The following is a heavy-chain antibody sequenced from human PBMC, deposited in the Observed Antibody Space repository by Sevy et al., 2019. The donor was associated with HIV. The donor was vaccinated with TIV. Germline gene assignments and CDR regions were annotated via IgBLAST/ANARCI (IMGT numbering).Heavy chain of an antibody. CDR1: TFSVTDNY. D-gene: IGHD3-22*01. Sequence: GGSLRLSFAASTFSVTDNYMSWVRQAPGKGLEGFSTIYSGGSTFYADSGKGRFTISRDNSKNTLYLQMNSLRAEDTAVYYCARDRYYDASGYYYYYYGLDVWGQGTTVTVSS. CDR3: ARDRYYDASGYYYYYYGLDV. CDR2: IYSGGST. V-gene: IGHV3-66*01. J-gene: IGHJ6*02.